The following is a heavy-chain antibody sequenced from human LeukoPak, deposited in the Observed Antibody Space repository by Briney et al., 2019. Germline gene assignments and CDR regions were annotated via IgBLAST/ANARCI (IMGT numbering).Heavy chain of an antibody. J-gene: IGHJ5*02. D-gene: IGHD1-14*01. V-gene: IGHV1-46*01. Sequence: ASVKVSCKASGYTFTSYYMHWVRQAPGQGLEWMGIINPSGGSTSYAQKFQGRVTMTRDMSTSTVYMELSSLRSEDTAVYYCARDRLSPGPDGNWFDPWGQGTLVTVSS. CDR1: GYTFTSYY. CDR3: ARDRLSPGPDGNWFDP. CDR2: INPSGGST.